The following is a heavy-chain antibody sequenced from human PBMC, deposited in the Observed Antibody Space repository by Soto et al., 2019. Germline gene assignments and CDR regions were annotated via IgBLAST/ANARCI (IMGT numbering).Heavy chain of an antibody. V-gene: IGHV1-18*04. Sequence: QVQLVQSGAEVKKPGASVKVSCKASGYTFTSYGISWVRQAPGQGLEWMGWISAYNGNTNYAQKLQGRVTMTTDTSTITAYMELRSLRSDDTAVYYCARDTADYYDSVGDYYYYGMDVWGQGTTVTVSS. J-gene: IGHJ6*02. CDR3: ARDTADYYDSVGDYYYYGMDV. CDR2: ISAYNGNT. CDR1: GYTFTSYG. D-gene: IGHD3-22*01.